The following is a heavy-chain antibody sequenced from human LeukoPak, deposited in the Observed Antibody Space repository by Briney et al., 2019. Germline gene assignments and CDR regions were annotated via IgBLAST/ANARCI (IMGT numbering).Heavy chain of an antibody. V-gene: IGHV4-39*01. Sequence: KPSETLSLTCTVSGGSISSSSYYWGWIRQPPGKGLEWIGNIYYSGSTYYNPSLKSRVTISVGTSKNQFSLKLSSVTAADTAVYYCARHYADAAMGGGFEYWGQGTLVTVAS. CDR3: ARHYADAAMGGGFEY. CDR1: GGSISSSSYY. J-gene: IGHJ4*02. CDR2: IYYSGST. D-gene: IGHD5-18*01.